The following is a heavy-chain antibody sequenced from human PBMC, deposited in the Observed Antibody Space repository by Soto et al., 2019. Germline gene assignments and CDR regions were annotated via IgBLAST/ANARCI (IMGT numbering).Heavy chain of an antibody. V-gene: IGHV5-51*01. CDR2: IYPEDSDT. D-gene: IGHD6-13*01. Sequence: GESLKISCQGSGYTFTKYWICWVRQMPGEGLEWMGMIYPEDSDTRYSPHFQGQVTISVDTSIGIAYLQWSSLRASDTAIYSCSRYSTSWSGINDLDFWGQGTLVTVSS. J-gene: IGHJ4*02. CDR1: GYTFTKYW. CDR3: SRYSTSWSGINDLDF.